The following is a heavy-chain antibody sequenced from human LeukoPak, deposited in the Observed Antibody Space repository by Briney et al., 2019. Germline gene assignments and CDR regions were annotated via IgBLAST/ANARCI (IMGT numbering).Heavy chain of an antibody. CDR3: ARSSMGYCSGGSCYSHYFYGMDV. D-gene: IGHD2-15*01. CDR2: ISYDGSNK. Sequence: GGSLRLSCAASGFPFSSYALHWVRQAPGKGLEWVAVISYDGSNKYYADSVKGRFTISRDNSKNSLYLQMNSLRADDTTVYYCARSSMGYCSGGSCYSHYFYGMDVWGQGTTVTVSS. J-gene: IGHJ6*02. V-gene: IGHV3-30-3*01. CDR1: GFPFSSYA.